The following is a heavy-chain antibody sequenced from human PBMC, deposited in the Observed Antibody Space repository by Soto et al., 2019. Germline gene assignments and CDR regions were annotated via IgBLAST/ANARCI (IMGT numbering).Heavy chain of an antibody. CDR3: AKDLYSSSYLAAFDI. D-gene: IGHD6-6*01. V-gene: IGHV3-30*18. CDR1: GFTFSSYG. Sequence: VGSLRLSCAASGFTFSSYGMHWVRQAPGKGLEWVAIISYDGSNKYYADSVKGRFTISRDNSKNTLYLQMNSLRAEDTAVYYCAKDLYSSSYLAAFDICGQGTMVTVSS. J-gene: IGHJ3*02. CDR2: ISYDGSNK.